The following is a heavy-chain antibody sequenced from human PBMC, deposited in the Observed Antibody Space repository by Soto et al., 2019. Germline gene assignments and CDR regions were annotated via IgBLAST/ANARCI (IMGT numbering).Heavy chain of an antibody. CDR1: GGSISSYY. J-gene: IGHJ5*02. D-gene: IGHD6-13*01. Sequence: KPSETLSLTCTVSGGSISSYYWSWIRQPAGKGLEWIGRFYTSGSTKYNPALKSRVTMPVDTSKSQFSLKLSSVTAADTAVYYCVRTALGINWFDPWGQGTPVTVSS. CDR3: VRTALGINWFDP. V-gene: IGHV4-4*07. CDR2: FYTSGST.